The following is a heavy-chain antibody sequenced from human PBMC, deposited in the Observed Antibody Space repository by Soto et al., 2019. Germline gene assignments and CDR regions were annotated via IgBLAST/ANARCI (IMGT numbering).Heavy chain of an antibody. CDR3: ARGGTGTTNYYYGMDV. D-gene: IGHD1-7*01. Sequence: SETLSLTCTVSGGAISTYYWSWIRQPAGKGLEWIGRIYTSGSTNYSPSLKSRVTMSVDTSKNQFSLKLSSVTAADTAVYYCARGGTGTTNYYYGMDVWGQGTTVT. J-gene: IGHJ6*02. CDR1: GGAISTYY. V-gene: IGHV4-4*07. CDR2: IYTSGST.